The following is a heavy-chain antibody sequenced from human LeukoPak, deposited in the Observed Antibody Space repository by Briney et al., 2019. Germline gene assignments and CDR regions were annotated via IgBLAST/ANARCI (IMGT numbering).Heavy chain of an antibody. CDR2: IIPILGIA. Sequence: VASVKVSCKASGGTFSSYAISWVRQAPGQGLEWIGRIIPILGIANYAQKFQGRVTITADKSTSTAYMELSSLRSEDTAVYYCARAHLIAVAGLFDYWGQGTLVTVSS. D-gene: IGHD6-19*01. J-gene: IGHJ4*02. V-gene: IGHV1-69*04. CDR3: ARAHLIAVAGLFDY. CDR1: GGTFSSYA.